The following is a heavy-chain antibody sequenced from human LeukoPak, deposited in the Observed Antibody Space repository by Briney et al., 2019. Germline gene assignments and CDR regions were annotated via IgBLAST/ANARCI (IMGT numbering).Heavy chain of an antibody. J-gene: IGHJ4*02. CDR3: SKPRTIVAAGTLFDY. D-gene: IGHD6-13*01. Sequence: GGSLTLSCAASGFTFSSYAMSWVRQAPGKGLEWVSAISGSGGSTYYADSVKGRFTISRDNSKNTLYLQMNSLRAEDTAVYYCSKPRTIVAAGTLFDYWAQRTLVSVSS. CDR2: ISGSGGST. CDR1: GFTFSSYA. V-gene: IGHV3-23*01.